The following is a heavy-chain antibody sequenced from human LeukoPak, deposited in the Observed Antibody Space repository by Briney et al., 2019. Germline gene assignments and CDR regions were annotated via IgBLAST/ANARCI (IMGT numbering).Heavy chain of an antibody. CDR2: IQTSGST. CDR1: GGSINSYY. CDR3: ATNYTAVSAFDS. V-gene: IGHV4-4*07. J-gene: IGHJ4*02. Sequence: SSETLSLTCTVSGGSINSYYWNWIRQPAGKGLEWIGHIQTSGSTKYNPSLKSRVTMSIDTSKNQFSLNLYSVTAADTAVYYCATNYTAVSAFDSWGQGTLVTVSS. D-gene: IGHD6-19*01.